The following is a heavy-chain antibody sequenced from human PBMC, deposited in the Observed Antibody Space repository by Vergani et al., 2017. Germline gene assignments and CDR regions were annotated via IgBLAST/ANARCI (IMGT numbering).Heavy chain of an antibody. J-gene: IGHJ6*02. CDR3: ARDLSRGWYKVSYYYYGIDV. Sequence: VQLLESGGGVVQPGRSLRLSCAASGFTFSSYGMHWVRQAPGKGLEWVAVIWYDGSNKYYADSVKGRFTISRDNSKNTLYLQMNSLRAEDTAVYYCARDLSRGWYKVSYYYYGIDVWGQGTTVTVSS. CDR1: GFTFSSYG. CDR2: IWYDGSNK. V-gene: IGHV3-33*01. D-gene: IGHD6-19*01.